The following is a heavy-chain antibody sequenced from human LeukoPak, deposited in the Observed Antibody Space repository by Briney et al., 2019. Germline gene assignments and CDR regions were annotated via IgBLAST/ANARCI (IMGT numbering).Heavy chain of an antibody. V-gene: IGHV3-11*01. D-gene: IGHD3-16*01. Sequence: PGGSLRLSCAVSGFTFTDTYMTWIRQAPGKGLDSLSYISPSGTDISYADSVKGRFTISRDNAKNSLYLQINSLRAEDTAVYFCAKDRLGGPYFFHYWGQGTLVTVSS. CDR1: GFTFTDTY. CDR3: AKDRLGGPYFFHY. CDR2: ISPSGTDI. J-gene: IGHJ4*02.